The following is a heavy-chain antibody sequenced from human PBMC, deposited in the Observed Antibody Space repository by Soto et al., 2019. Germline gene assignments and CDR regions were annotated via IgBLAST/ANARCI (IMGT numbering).Heavy chain of an antibody. CDR3: ARPKGYEREDAFDI. D-gene: IGHD1-1*01. J-gene: IGHJ3*02. Sequence: QITLKESGPTLVKPTQTLTLTCTFSGFSLSTSGVGVGWIRQPPGKALEWLALIYWDDDKRYSPSLKSRLTITKDTSKNQVVLTMTNIDPVDTATYYCARPKGYEREDAFDIWGQGTMVTVSS. V-gene: IGHV2-5*02. CDR1: GFSLSTSGVG. CDR2: IYWDDDK.